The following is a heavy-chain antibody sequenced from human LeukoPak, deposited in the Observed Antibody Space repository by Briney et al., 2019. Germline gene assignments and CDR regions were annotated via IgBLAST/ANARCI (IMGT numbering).Heavy chain of an antibody. D-gene: IGHD6-19*01. CDR1: GGSISSSS. Sequence: ETLSLTCTVSGGSISSSSYYWGWIRQPPGKGLEWVSYISSSSSTIYYADSVKGRFTISRDNAKNSLYLQMNSLRAEDTAVYYCAREESYSSGWSYFDYWGQGTLVTVSS. CDR3: AREESYSSGWSYFDY. J-gene: IGHJ4*02. CDR2: ISSSSSTI. V-gene: IGHV3-48*01.